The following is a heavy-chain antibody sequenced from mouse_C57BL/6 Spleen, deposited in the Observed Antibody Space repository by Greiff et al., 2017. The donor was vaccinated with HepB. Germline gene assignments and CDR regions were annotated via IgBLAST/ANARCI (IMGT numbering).Heavy chain of an antibody. CDR3: AKHREGTAQATFAY. CDR1: GFTFSSYG. J-gene: IGHJ3*01. V-gene: IGHV5-6*01. CDR2: ISSGGSYT. Sequence: EVNLVESGGDLVKPGGSLKLSCAASGFTFSSYGMSWVRQTPDKRLEWVATISSGGSYTYYPDSVKGRFTISRDNAKNTLYLQMSSLKSEDTAMYYCAKHREGTAQATFAYWGQGTLVTVSA. D-gene: IGHD3-2*02.